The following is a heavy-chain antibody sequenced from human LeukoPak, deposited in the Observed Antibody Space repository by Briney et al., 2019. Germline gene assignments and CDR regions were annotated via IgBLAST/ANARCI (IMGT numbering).Heavy chain of an antibody. Sequence: ASVKVSCKASGGTFSSYAVSWVRQAPGQGLEWMGGIIPIFGTANYAQKFQGRVTITADESTSTAYVELSSLRSEDTAVYYCARDRAYYDFWSGKDNDAFDIWGQGTMVTVSS. D-gene: IGHD3-3*01. J-gene: IGHJ3*02. CDR1: GGTFSSYA. CDR3: ARDRAYYDFWSGKDNDAFDI. CDR2: IIPIFGTA. V-gene: IGHV1-69*13.